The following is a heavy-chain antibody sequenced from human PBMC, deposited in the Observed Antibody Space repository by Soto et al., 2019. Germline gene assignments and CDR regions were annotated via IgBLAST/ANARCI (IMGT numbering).Heavy chain of an antibody. V-gene: IGHV3-30*18. D-gene: IGHD5-12*01. CDR3: AKDSGGGPRIGRGYSGHCAS. J-gene: IGHJ5*02. CDR1: GFTFSSYG. CDR2: ISYDGSNK. Sequence: PGGSLRLSCAASGFTFSSYGMNWVRQAPGKGLEWVAVISYDGSNKYYADSVKGRFTISRDNSKNTLYLQINSLRPEDPAVYYCAKDSGGGPRIGRGYSGHCASWGQGTLVTVSS.